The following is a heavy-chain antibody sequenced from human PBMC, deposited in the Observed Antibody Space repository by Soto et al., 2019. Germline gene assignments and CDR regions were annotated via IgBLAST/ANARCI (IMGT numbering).Heavy chain of an antibody. CDR1: GGSIKTCY. Sequence: PSETLSLTCTVSGGSIKTCYRSWIRQPPGKGLEWIGYIYYSGSTSYNPSLKSLVTISVDMSKNQFSLNLSSVTAADTAVYYCARVHLSSGLYTWFDXWGLATLVTVSX. CDR2: IYYSGST. V-gene: IGHV4-59*01. J-gene: IGHJ5*02. D-gene: IGHD6-19*01. CDR3: ARVHLSSGLYTWFDX.